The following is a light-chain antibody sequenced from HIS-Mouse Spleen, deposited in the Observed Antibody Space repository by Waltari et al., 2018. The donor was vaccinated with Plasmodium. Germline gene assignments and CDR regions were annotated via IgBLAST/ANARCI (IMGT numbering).Light chain of an antibody. CDR1: SSDVGGYNY. V-gene: IGLV2-8*01. Sequence: QSALTQPPSASGSPGQSVTISCTGTSSDVGGYNYVSWYQQHPGKAPKLMFYEVSKRPSGVPDRFSGSKSGNTASLTFSGLQAEDEADYYCSSYAGSNNLVFGGGTKLTVL. CDR2: EVS. CDR3: SSYAGSNNLV. J-gene: IGLJ2*01.